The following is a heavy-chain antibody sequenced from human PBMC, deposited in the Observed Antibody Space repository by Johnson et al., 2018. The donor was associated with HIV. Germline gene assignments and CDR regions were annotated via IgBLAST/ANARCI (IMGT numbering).Heavy chain of an antibody. D-gene: IGHD1-26*01. Sequence: QMLLVESGGGLVQPGGSLRLSCAASGFTFSSYWMSWVRQAPGKGLEWVAVIWYDGSNKYYADSVKGRFTIPRDNSKNTLYLQMNSLRAEDTAVYYCARALEVGATTANEAFDIWGQGTMVTVSS. V-gene: IGHV3-33*08. CDR1: GFTFSSYW. CDR3: ARALEVGATTANEAFDI. J-gene: IGHJ3*02. CDR2: IWYDGSNK.